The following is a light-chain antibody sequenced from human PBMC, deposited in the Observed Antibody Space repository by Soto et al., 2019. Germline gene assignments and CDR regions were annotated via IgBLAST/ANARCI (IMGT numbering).Light chain of an antibody. CDR1: QHVSSN. J-gene: IGKJ2*01. V-gene: IGKV3-15*01. Sequence: EIVMTQSPATLSVSPGGSATLSCRASQHVSSNLAWYRQKPGQPPTLLIYRASTRATGIPATFSGSGSGTEFTLAISSLQSESFAVYYCQQYNKWPYTFGQGTKLEI. CDR2: RAS. CDR3: QQYNKWPYT.